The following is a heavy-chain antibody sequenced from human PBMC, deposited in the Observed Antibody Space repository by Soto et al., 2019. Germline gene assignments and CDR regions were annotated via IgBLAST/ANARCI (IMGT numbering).Heavy chain of an antibody. CDR3: AGYYSSGNWYFDY. CDR2: TSTSSTTK. Sequence: GSLRLSCAASGFSFSAYSMNWVRQAPGKGLEWIAYTSTSSTTKYYADSVRGRFSISRDNANDLLYLGMDKLRDEDTGIYYCAGYYSSGNWYFDYWGLGTQVTVSS. D-gene: IGHD3-10*01. CDR1: GFSFSAYS. J-gene: IGHJ4*02. V-gene: IGHV3-48*02.